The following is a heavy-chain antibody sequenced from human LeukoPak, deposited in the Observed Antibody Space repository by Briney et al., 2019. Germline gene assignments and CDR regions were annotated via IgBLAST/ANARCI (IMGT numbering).Heavy chain of an antibody. V-gene: IGHV3-30-3*01. CDR3: ARDSLTSSGYQPFDY. J-gene: IGHJ4*02. CDR2: ISYDGSNK. Sequence: PGRSLRLSCAASGFTFSSYAMHWVRQAPGKGLEWVAVISYDGSNKYYADSVKGRFTISRDNSKNTLYLQMNSLRAEDTAVYYCARDSLTSSGYQPFDYWGQGTLVTVSS. D-gene: IGHD3-22*01. CDR1: GFTFSSYA.